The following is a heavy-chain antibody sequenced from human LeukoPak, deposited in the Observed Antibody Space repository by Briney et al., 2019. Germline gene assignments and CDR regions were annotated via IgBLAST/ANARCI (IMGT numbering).Heavy chain of an antibody. CDR2: IKHDEREE. J-gene: IGHJ4*02. Sequence: GGSLRLSCVASGFTFSESWMTWVRQAPGKGLEWVASIKHDEREEYYADSVKGRFTISRDNSKNTLYLQVNSLRAEDTAVYYCAKGGKWDVTPFDYWGQGTQVTVSS. V-gene: IGHV3-7*03. CDR1: GFTFSESW. D-gene: IGHD1-26*01. CDR3: AKGGKWDVTPFDY.